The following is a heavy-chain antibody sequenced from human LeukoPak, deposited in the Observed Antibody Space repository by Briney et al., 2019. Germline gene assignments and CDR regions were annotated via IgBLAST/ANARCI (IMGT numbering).Heavy chain of an antibody. Sequence: GGSLRLSCAASGFTFSSYSMNWVRQAPGKGLEWVSSISSSSSSTYYADSVKGRFTISRDNSKNTLYLQMNSLRAEDTAVYYCARRSGIAVAGAFDYWGQGTLVTVSS. D-gene: IGHD6-19*01. V-gene: IGHV3-21*04. CDR1: GFTFSSYS. CDR3: ARRSGIAVAGAFDY. CDR2: ISSSSSST. J-gene: IGHJ4*02.